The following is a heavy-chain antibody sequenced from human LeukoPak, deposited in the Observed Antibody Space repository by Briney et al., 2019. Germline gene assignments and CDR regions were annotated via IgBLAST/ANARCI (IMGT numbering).Heavy chain of an antibody. Sequence: PSETLSLTCTVSGSSISSYYWSWIRQPPGKGLIWIGYISYSGSTNYNPSLKSRVTISVDMSKNQFSLKLSSVTAADTAVYYCVRHMLGVGATVDYWGQGTLVTVSS. D-gene: IGHD1-26*01. V-gene: IGHV4-59*08. CDR1: GSSISSYY. CDR3: VRHMLGVGATVDY. J-gene: IGHJ4*02. CDR2: ISYSGST.